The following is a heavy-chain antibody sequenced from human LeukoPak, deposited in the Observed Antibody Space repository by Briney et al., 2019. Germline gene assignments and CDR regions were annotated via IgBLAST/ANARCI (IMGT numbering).Heavy chain of an antibody. V-gene: IGHV1-69*01. CDR2: IIPIFGTA. Sequence: GSSVRVSCKASGGTFSSYAISWVRQAPGQGLEWMGGIIPIFGTANYAQKFQGRVTITADESTSTVYMELSSLRSEDTAVYYCWGSGWKKPFDYWGQGTLVTVSS. J-gene: IGHJ4*02. CDR3: WGSGWKKPFDY. D-gene: IGHD3-22*01. CDR1: GGTFSSYA.